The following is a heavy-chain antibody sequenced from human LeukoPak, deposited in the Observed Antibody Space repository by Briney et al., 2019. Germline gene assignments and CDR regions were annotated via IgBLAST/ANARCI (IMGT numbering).Heavy chain of an antibody. CDR3: ARDRRSSSWYIPLHWENDY. CDR1: GFTLSDYY. V-gene: IGHV3-11*01. Sequence: GGSLRLSCAASGFTLSDYYMSWIRQAPGKGLEWVSYISSSGSTIYYADSVKGRFTISRDNAKNSLYLQMNSLRAEDTAVYYCARDRRSSSWYIPLHWENDYWGQGTLVTVSS. D-gene: IGHD6-13*01. CDR2: ISSSGSTI. J-gene: IGHJ4*02.